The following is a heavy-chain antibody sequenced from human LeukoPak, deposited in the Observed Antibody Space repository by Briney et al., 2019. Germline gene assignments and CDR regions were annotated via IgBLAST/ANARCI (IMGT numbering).Heavy chain of an antibody. CDR2: INPNSGGT. CDR3: ARGSTTQPGYCSSTSCYTFFDY. Sequence: ASVKVSCKASGYTFTGYYMHWVRQAPGQGLEWMGWINPNSGGTNYAQKFQGRVTMTRDTSISTAYMELSRLRSDDTAVYYCARGSTTQPGYCSSTSCYTFFDYWAREPWSPSPQ. J-gene: IGHJ4*02. CDR1: GYTFTGYY. V-gene: IGHV1-2*02. D-gene: IGHD2-2*02.